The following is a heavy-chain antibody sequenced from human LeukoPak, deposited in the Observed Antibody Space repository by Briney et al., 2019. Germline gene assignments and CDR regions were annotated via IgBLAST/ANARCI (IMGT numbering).Heavy chain of an antibody. Sequence: QPGRSLRLSCAASGFTFSSYGMHWVRQAPGKGVEWVAVISYDGSNKYYADSVKGRFTISRDNSKNTLYLQMNSLRAEDTAVYYCAKTSSGRGAFDYWGQGTLVTVSS. CDR3: AKTSSGRGAFDY. CDR2: ISYDGSNK. J-gene: IGHJ4*02. V-gene: IGHV3-30*18. CDR1: GFTFSSYG. D-gene: IGHD6-25*01.